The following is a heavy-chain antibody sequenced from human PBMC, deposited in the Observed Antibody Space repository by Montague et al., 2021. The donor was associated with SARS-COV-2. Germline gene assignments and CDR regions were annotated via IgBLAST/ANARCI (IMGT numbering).Heavy chain of an antibody. J-gene: IGHJ4*02. D-gene: IGHD6-13*01. CDR2: LHYAGSA. V-gene: IGHV4-39*01. CDR3: VATYNGNWYYFDY. CDR1: GGSFSSGDSY. Sequence: SETLSLTCSVSGGSFSSGDSYWGWLRQAPGKGLEWIGDLHYAGSAYYNPSLQSRVTISADTSKNQFSLKLNSVTAADTAVYYCVATYNGNWYYFDYWGQGTLVTVSS.